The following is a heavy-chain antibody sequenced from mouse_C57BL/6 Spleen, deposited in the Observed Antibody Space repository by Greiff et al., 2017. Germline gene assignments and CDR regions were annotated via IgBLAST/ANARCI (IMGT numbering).Heavy chain of an antibody. Sequence: EVQLVESGPGLAKPSQTLSLTCSVTGYSITSDYWHWIRKFPGNKLEYMGYISYSGSTYYNPSHKSRISITRDTSKNQYYLQLNSVTTEDTATYYCARSKDESDFDCWGQGTTLTVSS. CDR1: GYSITSDY. J-gene: IGHJ2*01. CDR3: ARSKDESDFDC. CDR2: ISYSGST. V-gene: IGHV3-8*01.